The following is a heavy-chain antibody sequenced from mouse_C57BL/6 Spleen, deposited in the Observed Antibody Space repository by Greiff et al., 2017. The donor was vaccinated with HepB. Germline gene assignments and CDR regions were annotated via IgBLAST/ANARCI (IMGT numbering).Heavy chain of an antibody. D-gene: IGHD2-5*01. CDR1: GYTFTSYW. Sequence: QVQLQQSGAELVRPGSSVKLSCKASGYTFTSYWMHWVKQRPIQGLEWIGNIDPSDSETHYNQKFKDKATLTVDKSSSTAYMQLSSLTSEDSAVYYCARSPNYSNYPAWFAYWGQGTLVTVSA. CDR2: IDPSDSET. CDR3: ARSPNYSNYPAWFAY. V-gene: IGHV1-52*01. J-gene: IGHJ3*01.